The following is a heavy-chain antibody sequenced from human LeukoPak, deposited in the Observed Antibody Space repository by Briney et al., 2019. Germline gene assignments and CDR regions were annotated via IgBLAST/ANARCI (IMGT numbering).Heavy chain of an antibody. CDR2: ISSSSSTI. V-gene: IGHV3-48*02. J-gene: IGHJ4*02. Sequence: PGGSLRLSGAASGFTFSSYTMSWVRRAPGKGLEWVSYISSSSSTIYYADSVKGRFTISRDNAKNSLYLQMNSLREEDTAVYYCARDNGNGYCDYWGQGTLVTVSS. CDR3: ARDNGNGYCDY. CDR1: GFTFSSYT. D-gene: IGHD4-23*01.